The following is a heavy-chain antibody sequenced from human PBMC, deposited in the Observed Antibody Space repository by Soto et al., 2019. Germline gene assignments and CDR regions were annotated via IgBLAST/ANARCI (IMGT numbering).Heavy chain of an antibody. CDR3: TSSIGPTGDDY. D-gene: IGHD7-27*01. Sequence: QVQLVQSGAEVKKPGSSVKVSCKVSGDTFSSYTITWVRQAPGQGLECMGRIIPVLGRPNYAQKFQDRVTITADMSTSPSYMQMRSLTSEDTAVYYCTSSIGPTGDDYWGQGTLVTVSA. V-gene: IGHV1-69*02. J-gene: IGHJ4*02. CDR1: GDTFSSYT. CDR2: IIPVLGRP.